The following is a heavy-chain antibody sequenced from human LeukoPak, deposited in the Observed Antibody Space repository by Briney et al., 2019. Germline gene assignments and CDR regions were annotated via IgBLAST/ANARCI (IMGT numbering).Heavy chain of an antibody. CDR3: ARVGVSSGWRGTYYYYMDV. CDR1: GFTFSSYA. V-gene: IGHV3-74*01. Sequence: GGSLRLSCAASGFTFSSYAMHWVRHAPGKGLVWVSRINSDGSSTSYADSVKGRFTISRDNAKNTLYLQMNSLRAEDTAVYYCARVGVSSGWRGTYYYYMDVWGKGTTVTISS. D-gene: IGHD6-19*01. J-gene: IGHJ6*03. CDR2: INSDGSST.